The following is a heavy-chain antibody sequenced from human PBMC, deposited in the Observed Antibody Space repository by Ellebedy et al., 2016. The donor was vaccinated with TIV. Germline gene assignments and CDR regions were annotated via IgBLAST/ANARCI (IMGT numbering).Heavy chain of an antibody. D-gene: IGHD3-10*01. Sequence: PGGSLRLSCAASGFTFSSHAMSWVRQAPGKGLEWVSGISGSGAGTYYADSVKGRFTISRDNSKNTLYLQMNSLRVEDTAVYYCAEGFGDAFDRWGQGTMVTVSS. CDR1: GFTFSSHA. CDR2: ISGSGAGT. CDR3: AEGFGDAFDR. V-gene: IGHV3-23*01. J-gene: IGHJ3*02.